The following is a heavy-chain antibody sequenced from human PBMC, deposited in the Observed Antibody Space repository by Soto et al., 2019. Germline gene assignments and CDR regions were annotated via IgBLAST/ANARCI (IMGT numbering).Heavy chain of an antibody. D-gene: IGHD3-3*01. CDR3: ARGVAIFPNWFDP. CDR2: IKQDGSEK. CDR1: GFTFSSYW. Sequence: GGSLRLSCAASGFTFSSYWMSWVRQAPGKGLEWVANIKQDGSEKYYVDSVKGRFTISRDNAKNSLYLQMNSLRAEDTAVYYCARGVAIFPNWFDPWGQGTLVTVLL. J-gene: IGHJ5*02. V-gene: IGHV3-7*01.